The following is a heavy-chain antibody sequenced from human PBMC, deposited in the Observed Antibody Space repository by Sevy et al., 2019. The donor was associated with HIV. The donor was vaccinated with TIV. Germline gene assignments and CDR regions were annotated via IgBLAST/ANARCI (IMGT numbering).Heavy chain of an antibody. V-gene: IGHV3-33*01. Sequence: GGSLRLSCTASGFSISGYGMHWVRQVPGKGLEWVAIIWYDGTNKDYTDSVKGRFTITRDNSKNKLYLRMNGLRVEDTAVYYCARESLAVAGIGYYFNYWGQGTLVTVSS. CDR1: GFSISGYG. CDR2: IWYDGTNK. D-gene: IGHD6-19*01. CDR3: ARESLAVAGIGYYFNY. J-gene: IGHJ4*02.